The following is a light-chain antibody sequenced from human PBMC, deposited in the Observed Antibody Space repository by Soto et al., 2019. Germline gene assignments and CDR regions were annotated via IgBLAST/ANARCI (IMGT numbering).Light chain of an antibody. CDR1: SSDVGGYNY. J-gene: IGLJ1*01. CDR2: EVN. CDR3: SSYTGSGTLDV. Sequence: QSALTQPASVSGSPGQSITISCTGTSSDVGGYNYVSWYQQLPDKAPKLMIYEVNNRPSGVSNRFSGSKSGNTASLTISGLQAEDEADYYCSSYTGSGTLDVFGTGTRSPS. V-gene: IGLV2-14*03.